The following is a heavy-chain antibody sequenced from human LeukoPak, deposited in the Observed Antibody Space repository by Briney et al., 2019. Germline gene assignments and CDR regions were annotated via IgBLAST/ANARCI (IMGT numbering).Heavy chain of an antibody. V-gene: IGHV4-4*07. D-gene: IGHD3-10*01. Sequence: SETLSLTCTVSGGSISSYYWSWIRQPAGKGLEWIGRIYTSGSTNYNPSLKSRVTISVDTSKNQFSLKLSSVTAADTAVYYCARRLASFQYNWFDPWGQGTLVTVSS. CDR1: GGSISSYY. CDR3: ARRLASFQYNWFDP. CDR2: IYTSGST. J-gene: IGHJ5*02.